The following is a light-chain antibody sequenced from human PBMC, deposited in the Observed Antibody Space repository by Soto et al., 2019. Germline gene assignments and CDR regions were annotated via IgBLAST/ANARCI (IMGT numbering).Light chain of an antibody. Sequence: EIVMTQSPATVSVSPGGGAALSCRASQSVSSNLAWYQQKPGQAPRLLIYGASTRATGIPGRFSGSGSGTEFTLTISSLQSEDFAVYYCQQYNNWPRTFGQGTKV. CDR2: GAS. V-gene: IGKV3-15*01. CDR3: QQYNNWPRT. J-gene: IGKJ1*01. CDR1: QSVSSN.